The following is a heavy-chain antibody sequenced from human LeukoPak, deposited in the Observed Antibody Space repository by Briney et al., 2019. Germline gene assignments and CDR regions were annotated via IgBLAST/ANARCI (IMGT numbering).Heavy chain of an antibody. V-gene: IGHV4-34*01. CDR3: APNVSRSSSYSFDI. CDR1: GGSFSGYY. J-gene: IGHJ3*02. D-gene: IGHD6-13*01. CDR2: INHSGST. Sequence: PSETLSLTCAVYGGSFSGYYWSWIRQPPGEGLEWIGEINHSGSTNYNPSLKSRVTISVDTSKNQFSLKLSSVTAADTAVYYCAPNVSRSSSYSFDIWGQGTMVTVSS.